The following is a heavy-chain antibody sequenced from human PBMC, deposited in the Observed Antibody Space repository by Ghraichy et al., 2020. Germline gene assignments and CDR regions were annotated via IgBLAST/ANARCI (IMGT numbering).Heavy chain of an antibody. CDR3: ARRANDAFDI. V-gene: IGHV4-38-2*01. CDR1: GYSISSGYY. CDR2: IHHSGIT. J-gene: IGHJ3*02. Sequence: SQTLSLTCAVSGYSISSGYYWGWIRQSPGKGLEWIGSIHHSGITTYKPSLISRVTISVDTSRNQFSLKLSSVTAADTAVYYCARRANDAFDIWGQGTMVTVSS.